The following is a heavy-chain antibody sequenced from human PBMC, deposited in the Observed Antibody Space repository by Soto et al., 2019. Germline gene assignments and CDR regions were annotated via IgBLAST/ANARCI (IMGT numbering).Heavy chain of an antibody. Sequence: PSETLSLTCTVSGGSISSYYWSWIRQPPGKGLEWIGYIYYSGSTKYNPSLKSRVTISVDTSKNQLSLKLGSVTAADTAVYFCARIGWRYSYGYEGYYFDYWGQGTLVTVSS. CDR1: GGSISSYY. CDR2: IYYSGST. D-gene: IGHD5-18*01. V-gene: IGHV4-59*01. J-gene: IGHJ4*02. CDR3: ARIGWRYSYGYEGYYFDY.